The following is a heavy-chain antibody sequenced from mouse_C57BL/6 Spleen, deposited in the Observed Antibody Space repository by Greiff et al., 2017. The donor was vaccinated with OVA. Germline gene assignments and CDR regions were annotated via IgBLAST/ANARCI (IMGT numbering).Heavy chain of an antibody. CDR2: ISNLAYSI. J-gene: IGHJ4*01. CDR1: GFTFSDYG. V-gene: IGHV5-15*01. Sequence: DVHLVESGGGLVQPGGSLKLSCAASGFTFSDYGMAWVRQAPRKGPEWVAFISNLAYSIYYADTVTGRFTISRENAKNTLYLEMSSLRSEDTAMYYCARQVLPPYAMDYWGQGTSVTVSS. CDR3: ARQVLPPYAMDY. D-gene: IGHD2-10*01.